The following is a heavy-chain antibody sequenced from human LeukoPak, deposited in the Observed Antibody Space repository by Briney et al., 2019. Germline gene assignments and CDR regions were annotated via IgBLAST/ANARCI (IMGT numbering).Heavy chain of an antibody. V-gene: IGHV5-51*01. D-gene: IGHD3-10*01. CDR3: ARQNASGSPTY. CDR2: IYPGDSDT. CDR1: GYSFTTYW. J-gene: IGHJ4*02. Sequence: GESLKISCKGSGYSFTTYWIGWVRQMPGKGLEWMGIIYPGDSDTRYSPSFQGQVTISADKSISTAYLQWNSLKSSDTAIYYCARQNASGSPTYWGRGTLVTVSS.